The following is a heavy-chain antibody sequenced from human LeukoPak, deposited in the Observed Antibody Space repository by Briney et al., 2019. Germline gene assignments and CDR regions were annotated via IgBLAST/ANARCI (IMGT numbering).Heavy chain of an antibody. CDR1: GFTVSSNH. J-gene: IGHJ4*02. D-gene: IGHD3-22*01. CDR2: IYSDGRT. Sequence: PGGSLRLSCAASGFTVSSNHMSWVRQAPGKGLERVSVIYSDGRTYYADSVKGRFTISRDNSKNTLYLQMNSLRAEDTAVYYCARAPGGTQASSGYFDYWGQGTLVTVSS. CDR3: ARAPGGTQASSGYFDY. V-gene: IGHV3-53*01.